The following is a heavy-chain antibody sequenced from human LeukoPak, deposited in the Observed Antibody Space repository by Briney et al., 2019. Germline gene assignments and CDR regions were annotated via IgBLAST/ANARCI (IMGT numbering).Heavy chain of an antibody. V-gene: IGHV4-31*03. J-gene: IGHJ2*01. D-gene: IGHD2-2*01. CDR1: GGSISSGGYY. CDR2: IYYGGST. Sequence: SQTLSLTCTVSGGSISSGGYYWSWIRQHPGKGLEWIGYIYYGGSTYYNPSLKSRVTISVDTSKNQFSLKLSSVTAADTAVYYCARGPRVVPAAMQNYWYFDLWGRGTLVTVPS. CDR3: ARGPRVVPAAMQNYWYFDL.